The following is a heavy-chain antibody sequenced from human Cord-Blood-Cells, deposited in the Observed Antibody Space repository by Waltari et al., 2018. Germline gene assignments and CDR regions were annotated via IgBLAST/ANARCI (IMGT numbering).Heavy chain of an antibody. V-gene: IGHV3-21*01. D-gene: IGHD2-2*01. Sequence: EVQLVESGGGLVKPGGSLRLSCAASGFTFSSYSMNWVRQAPGKGLGWVSSISSSSSYIYYADSVKGRFTISRDNAKNSLYLQMNSLRAEDTAVYYCARDTNDAFDIWGQGTMVTVSS. CDR2: ISSSSSYI. CDR3: ARDTNDAFDI. J-gene: IGHJ3*02. CDR1: GFTFSSYS.